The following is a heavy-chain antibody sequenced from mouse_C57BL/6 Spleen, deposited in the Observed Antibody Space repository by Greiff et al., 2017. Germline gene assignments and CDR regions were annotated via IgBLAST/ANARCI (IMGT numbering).Heavy chain of an antibody. CDR3: ARGGSSYFSYFDY. CDR1: GYSITSGYY. V-gene: IGHV3-6*01. J-gene: IGHJ2*01. D-gene: IGHD1-1*01. CDR2: ISYDGST. Sequence: EVKLVESGPGLVKPSQSLSLTCSVTGYSITSGYYWNWIRQFPGNKLEWMGYISYDGSTNYNPSLKNRISITRDTSKNQFFLKLDSVTTEDTATDYGARGGSSYFSYFDYWGQGTTLTVSS.